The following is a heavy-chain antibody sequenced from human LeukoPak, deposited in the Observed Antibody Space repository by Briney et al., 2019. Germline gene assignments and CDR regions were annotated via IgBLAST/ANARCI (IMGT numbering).Heavy chain of an antibody. CDR3: AKGLWTGRVQARPLHY. Sequence: GGSLRLSCAASGFPFSTYDMHWVRQAPDKGLQWVAVISSDGYRTDYPDSVRGRFTISRDNFKNTVDLQMISVTAEDTAMYFCAKGLWTGRVQARPLHYWGQGTLVTVSS. D-gene: IGHD6-6*01. V-gene: IGHV3-30*18. CDR1: GFPFSTYD. CDR2: ISSDGYRT. J-gene: IGHJ4*02.